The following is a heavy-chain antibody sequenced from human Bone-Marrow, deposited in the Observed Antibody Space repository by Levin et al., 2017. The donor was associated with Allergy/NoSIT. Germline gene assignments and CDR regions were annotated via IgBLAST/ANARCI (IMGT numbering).Heavy chain of an antibody. CDR2: INHSGST. J-gene: IGHJ5*02. CDR3: ARGIYDFWSGPYNWFDP. Sequence: SETLSLTCAVYGGSFSGYYWSWIRQPPGKGLEWIGEINHSGSTNYNPSLKSRVTISVDTSKNQFSLKLSSVTAADTAVYYCARGIYDFWSGPYNWFDPWGQGTLVTVSS. D-gene: IGHD3-3*01. V-gene: IGHV4-34*01. CDR1: GGSFSGYY.